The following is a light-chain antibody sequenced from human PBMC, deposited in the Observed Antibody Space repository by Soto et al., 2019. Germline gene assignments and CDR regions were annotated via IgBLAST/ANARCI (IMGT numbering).Light chain of an antibody. CDR3: YSFTSSNTYV. J-gene: IGLJ1*01. CDR2: EVS. Sequence: QSALTQPPSVSGSPGQSVTISCTGTSSDVGSYNRVSWYQQPPGTAPKVIIYEVSNRPSGVPDRFSGPKSGNTASLTISGLQPEDEADYYCYSFTSSNTYVFGTGTKLTVL. V-gene: IGLV2-18*02. CDR1: SSDVGSYNR.